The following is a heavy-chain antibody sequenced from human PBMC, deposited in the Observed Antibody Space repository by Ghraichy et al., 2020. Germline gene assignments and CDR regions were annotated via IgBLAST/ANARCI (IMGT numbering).Heavy chain of an antibody. CDR1: GFTVSSNY. J-gene: IGHJ3*02. CDR3: AKGATVVTPGI. Sequence: SLRLSCAASGFTVSSNYMSWVRQAPGKGLEWVSVIYSGGSTYYADSVKGRFTISRDNSKNTLYLQMNSLRAEDTAVYYCAKGATVVTPGIWGQGTMVTVSS. CDR2: IYSGGST. D-gene: IGHD4-23*01. V-gene: IGHV3-66*01.